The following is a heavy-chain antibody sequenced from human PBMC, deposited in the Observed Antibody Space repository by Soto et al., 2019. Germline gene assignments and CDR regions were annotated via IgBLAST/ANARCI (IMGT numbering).Heavy chain of an antibody. CDR1: GGSISSSNYY. CDR2: IYYSGST. V-gene: IGHV4-39*01. Sequence: SETLSLTCSVSGGSISSSNYYWGWIRQPPGKGLEWIGSIYYSGSTSYNSSLKSRVTISVDTSKNQFSLRLSSVTAADTAVYYCASPTLGAFDIWGQGTMVTVSS. J-gene: IGHJ3*02. D-gene: IGHD3-16*01. CDR3: ASPTLGAFDI.